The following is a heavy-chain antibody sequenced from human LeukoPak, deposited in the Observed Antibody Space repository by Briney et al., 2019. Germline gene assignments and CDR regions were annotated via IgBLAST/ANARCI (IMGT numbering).Heavy chain of an antibody. Sequence: GRSLRLSCAASGFTFDDYAMHWVRQAPGKGLEWVSGISLNSGSIGYADSVKGRFTISRDNAKNYLYLQLNSLRAEDTALYYCAKDIFTGIAAAGIFDYWGQGTLVTVSS. V-gene: IGHV3-9*01. D-gene: IGHD6-13*01. CDR2: ISLNSGSI. CDR3: AKDIFTGIAAAGIFDY. J-gene: IGHJ4*02. CDR1: GFTFDDYA.